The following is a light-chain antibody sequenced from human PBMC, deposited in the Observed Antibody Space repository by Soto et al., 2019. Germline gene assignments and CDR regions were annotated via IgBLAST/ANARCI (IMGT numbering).Light chain of an antibody. CDR1: SSEVGAYNY. J-gene: IGLJ2*01. Sequence: QSALTQPASVSGSPGQSITISCTGSSSEVGAYNYVSWYQQHPGKAPKLIIYEVTNRPSGVSHRFSGSKSGYTASLTISGLQAEDEADYYCSSYTTSSTPVVFGGGTKLTVL. CDR2: EVT. V-gene: IGLV2-14*01. CDR3: SSYTTSSTPVV.